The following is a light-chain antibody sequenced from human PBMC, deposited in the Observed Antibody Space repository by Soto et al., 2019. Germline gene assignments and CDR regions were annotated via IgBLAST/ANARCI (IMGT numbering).Light chain of an antibody. V-gene: IGKV3-11*01. CDR1: QSVISY. CDR3: QQRFNWPPIT. CDR2: DAS. Sequence: EIVLTQYPATLSLSPGERATLSCRASQSVISYLAWYQQKPGQAPRLLIYDASNRATGIPARFSGSGSGTGFTLTISSLEPEDFAIYYCQQRFNWPPITFGQGTRLEIK. J-gene: IGKJ5*01.